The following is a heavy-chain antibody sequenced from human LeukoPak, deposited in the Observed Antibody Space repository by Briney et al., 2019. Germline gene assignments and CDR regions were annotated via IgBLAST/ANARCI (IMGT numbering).Heavy chain of an antibody. CDR1: GFTFSNYW. D-gene: IGHD3-16*02. J-gene: IGHJ4*02. CDR3: ARANYDYVWGSYRFKPQFDY. Sequence: PGGSLRLSCAASGFTFSNYWMHWVRLAPGKGLVWVSRISSDGSITHYADSVKGRFTISRDNAKNTLYLQMDSLRAEDTAVYYCARANYDYVWGSYRFKPQFDYWGQGTLVTVSS. CDR2: ISSDGSIT. V-gene: IGHV3-74*01.